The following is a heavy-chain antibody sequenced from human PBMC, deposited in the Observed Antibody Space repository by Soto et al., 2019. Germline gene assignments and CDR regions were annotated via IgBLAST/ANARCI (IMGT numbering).Heavy chain of an antibody. J-gene: IGHJ4*02. D-gene: IGHD2-21*02. V-gene: IGHV4-59*01. Sequence: KGLEWIGYIYYSGSTNYNPPLKSRVTISVDTSKNQFSLKLSSVTAADTAVYYCARVGRAYCGGDCYSFDYWGQGTLVTVSS. CDR2: IYYSGST. CDR3: ARVGRAYCGGDCYSFDY.